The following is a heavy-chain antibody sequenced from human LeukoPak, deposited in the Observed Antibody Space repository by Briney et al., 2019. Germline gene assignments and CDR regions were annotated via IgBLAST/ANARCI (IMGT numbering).Heavy chain of an antibody. J-gene: IGHJ3*02. Sequence: KASETLSLTCAVYGGSFSGYYWSWIRQPPGKGLEWIGEINHSGSTNYNPSLKSRVTISVDTSKNQFSLKLSSVTAADTAVYYCASQTRGAFDIWGQGTMVTVSS. V-gene: IGHV4-34*01. CDR1: GGSFSGYY. CDR2: INHSGST. CDR3: ASQTRGAFDI.